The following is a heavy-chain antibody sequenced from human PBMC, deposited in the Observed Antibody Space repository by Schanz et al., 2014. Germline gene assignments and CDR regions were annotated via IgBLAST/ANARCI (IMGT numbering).Heavy chain of an antibody. J-gene: IGHJ4*02. CDR2: MNESHSTI. D-gene: IGHD5-12*01. CDR1: GFSFSSYA. V-gene: IGHV3-23*04. Sequence: VQLVDSGGGLVEPGGSLRLSCAASGFSFSSYAMGWVRQARGKGLEWVSAMNESHSTIYYADSVRGRFTISRDNAENTLFLQMNSLRAEDTAVYYCARDFHGYGPHLDYWGQGSLVTVSS. CDR3: ARDFHGYGPHLDY.